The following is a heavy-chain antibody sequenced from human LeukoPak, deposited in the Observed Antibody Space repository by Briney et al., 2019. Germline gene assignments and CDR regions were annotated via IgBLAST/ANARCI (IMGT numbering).Heavy chain of an antibody. D-gene: IGHD5-12*01. CDR2: INSDGSSI. Sequence: GGSLRLSCAASGFTFSSYWMHWVRQAPGKGLVWVSRINSDGSSISYADSVKGRFTISRDNAKNTLYLRMNSLRAEDTAVYYCAREEKLVATLDYWGQGTLVTVSS. V-gene: IGHV3-74*01. CDR3: AREEKLVATLDY. CDR1: GFTFSSYW. J-gene: IGHJ4*02.